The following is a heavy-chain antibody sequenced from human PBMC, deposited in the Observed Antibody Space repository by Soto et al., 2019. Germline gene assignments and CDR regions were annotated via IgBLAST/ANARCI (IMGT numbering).Heavy chain of an antibody. V-gene: IGHV1-69*01. CDR1: GGSFSSYA. J-gene: IGHJ6*02. D-gene: IGHD3-10*01. Sequence: SVKGSCKAAGGSFSSYAISWVRQATGQGLEWMGGIIPIFGTANYAQKFQGRVTITADESTSTAYMELSSLRSEDTAVYYCAYYVSGSYDLYYYSYYGMHVWXQGTTVTV. CDR3: AYYVSGSYDLYYYSYYGMHV. CDR2: IIPIFGTA.